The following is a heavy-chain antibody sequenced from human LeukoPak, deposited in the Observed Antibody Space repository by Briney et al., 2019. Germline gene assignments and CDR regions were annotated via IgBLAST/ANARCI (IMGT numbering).Heavy chain of an antibody. CDR1: GGSISTSNYY. CDR3: ARHPGYYYYYMDV. CDR2: IFYSGST. V-gene: IGHV4-39*01. Sequence: SETLSLTCTVSGGSISTSNYYWGWVRQPPGKGLEWIGNIFYSGSTYYSPSLRSRVTISLDTSKNQFSLKVTSVTAADTAVYYCARHPGYYYYYMDVWGKGTTVTISS. J-gene: IGHJ6*03.